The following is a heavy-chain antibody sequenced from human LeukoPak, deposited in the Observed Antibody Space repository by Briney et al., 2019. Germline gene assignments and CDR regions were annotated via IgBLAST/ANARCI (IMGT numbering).Heavy chain of an antibody. D-gene: IGHD2-21*01. CDR1: GGTFSSYA. CDR2: IIPIFGTA. V-gene: IGHV1-69*13. CDR3: ARAQYCGGDCYSYFDY. J-gene: IGHJ4*02. Sequence: GASVKVSCKASGGTFSSYAISWVRQAPGQGLEWMGGIIPIFGTANYAQKFQGRVTITADESTSTAYMELSSLRSEDTAVYYCARAQYCGGDCYSYFDYWGQGTLVTVSS.